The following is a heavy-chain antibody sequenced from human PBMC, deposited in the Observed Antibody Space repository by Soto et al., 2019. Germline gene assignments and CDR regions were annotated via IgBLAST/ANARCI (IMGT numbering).Heavy chain of an antibody. J-gene: IGHJ6*02. CDR2: IYPGDSDT. D-gene: IGHD6-6*01. V-gene: IGHV5-51*01. CDR1: GYSFSIYW. CDR3: ARKSSSGRGGLDV. Sequence: LKISCKGSGYSFSIYWIAWVRQMPGKGLEWMGTIYPGDSDTRYSPSFQGQVTISVGRSISTAYLQWNSLKASDTAMYYCARKSSSGRGGLDVWGQGTTVTVSS.